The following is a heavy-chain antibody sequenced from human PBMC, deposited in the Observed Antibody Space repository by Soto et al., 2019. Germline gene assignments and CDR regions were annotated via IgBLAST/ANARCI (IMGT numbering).Heavy chain of an antibody. CDR2: MSYDGSNK. CDR3: ARDKSPYSSGWHNRHFDY. J-gene: IGHJ4*02. Sequence: QVQLVESGGGVVQPGRSLRLSCAASGFTFSSYAMHWVRQAPGKGLEWVAVMSYDGSNKYYADSVKGRFTISRDNSKNTLDLQMNSLRAEDTAVYYCARDKSPYSSGWHNRHFDYWGQETLVTVSS. CDR1: GFTFSSYA. D-gene: IGHD6-19*01. V-gene: IGHV3-30-3*01.